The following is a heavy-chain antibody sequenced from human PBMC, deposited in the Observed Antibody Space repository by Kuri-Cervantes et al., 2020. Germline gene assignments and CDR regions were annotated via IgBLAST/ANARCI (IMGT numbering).Heavy chain of an antibody. Sequence: SVKVSCKASGGTFSSYAISWVRQAPGQGLEWMGGIIPIFGTANYAQKFQGGVTITADESTSTAYMELSSLRSEDTAVYYCAREGTYCSGGSCYATDAFDIWGQGTMVTVSS. CDR2: IIPIFGTA. CDR3: AREGTYCSGGSCYATDAFDI. V-gene: IGHV1-69*13. J-gene: IGHJ3*02. D-gene: IGHD2-15*01. CDR1: GGTFSSYA.